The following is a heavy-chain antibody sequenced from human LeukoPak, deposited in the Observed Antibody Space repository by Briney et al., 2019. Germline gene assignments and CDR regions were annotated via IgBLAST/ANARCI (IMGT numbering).Heavy chain of an antibody. CDR1: GFTFSSYG. Sequence: GGSLRLSCAASGFTFSSYGTHWVRQAPGKGLEWVAVISYDGSNKYYADSVKGRFTISRDNSKNTLYLQMNSLRAEDTAVYYCAKDRGRGWFGELNFDPWGQGTLVTVSS. D-gene: IGHD3-10*01. CDR3: AKDRGRGWFGELNFDP. V-gene: IGHV3-30*18. J-gene: IGHJ5*02. CDR2: ISYDGSNK.